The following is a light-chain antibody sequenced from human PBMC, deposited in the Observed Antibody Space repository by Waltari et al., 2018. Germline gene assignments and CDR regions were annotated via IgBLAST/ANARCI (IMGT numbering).Light chain of an antibody. V-gene: IGKV4-1*01. CDR2: WAS. J-gene: IGKJ4*01. CDR1: QSVLYSSNNKNY. Sequence: DIMMTQSPDSLAVSLGERATINCKSSQSVLYSSNNKNYLAWYQHKPGQPPKLLIYWASARESGVPDRFSGSGSGTDFTLTISSLQAEDVAVYYCQQYYTAPPTFGGGTKVEIK. CDR3: QQYYTAPPT.